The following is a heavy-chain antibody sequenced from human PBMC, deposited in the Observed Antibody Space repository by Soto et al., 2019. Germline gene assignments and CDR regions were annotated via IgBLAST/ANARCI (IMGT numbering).Heavy chain of an antibody. CDR3: ARAFGGVIVLKAPRYFDY. Sequence: SETLSLTCAVYGGSFSGYYWSRIRQPPGKGLEWIGEINHSGSTNYNPSLKSRVTISVDTSKNQFSLKLSSVTAADTAVYYCARAFGGVIVLKAPRYFDYWGQGTLVTVSS. CDR2: INHSGST. D-gene: IGHD3-16*02. V-gene: IGHV4-34*01. J-gene: IGHJ4*02. CDR1: GGSFSGYY.